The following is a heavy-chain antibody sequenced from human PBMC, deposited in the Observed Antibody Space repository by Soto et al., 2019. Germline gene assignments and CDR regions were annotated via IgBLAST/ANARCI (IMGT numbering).Heavy chain of an antibody. V-gene: IGHV3-33*01. CDR3: ARRRGIPAAMPRGDGRSSWYYFDY. CDR2: IWYDGSNK. Sequence: QVQLVESGGGVVQPGRSLRLSCAASGFTFSSYGMHWVRQAPGKGLEWVAVIWYDGSNKYYADSVKGRFTISRDNSKNTLYLQMNSLRAEDTAVYYCARRRGIPAAMPRGDGRSSWYYFDYGGQGTLVTVSS. CDR1: GFTFSSYG. D-gene: IGHD2-2*01. J-gene: IGHJ4*02.